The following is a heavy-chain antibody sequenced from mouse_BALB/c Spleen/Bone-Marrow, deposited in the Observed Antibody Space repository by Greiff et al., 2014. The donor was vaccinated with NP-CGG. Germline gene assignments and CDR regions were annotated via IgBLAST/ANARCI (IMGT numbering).Heavy chain of an antibody. V-gene: IGHV5-4*02. Sequence: DVQLVESGGGLVKPGGSLKLSCAASGFTFSDFYMFWFRQTPEKRLEWVATISAGGTYTYYPDSVKGRFTISRDNAKNNLYLQMSSLKSEDTASDYCARSGERYGAMDYWGQGTAVTVST. CDR1: GFTFSDFY. CDR3: ARSGERYGAMDY. J-gene: IGHJ4*01. CDR2: ISAGGTYT. D-gene: IGHD1-1*02.